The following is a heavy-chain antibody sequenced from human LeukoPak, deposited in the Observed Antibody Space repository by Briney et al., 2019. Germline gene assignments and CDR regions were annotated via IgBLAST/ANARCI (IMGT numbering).Heavy chain of an antibody. J-gene: IGHJ3*02. CDR1: GFTFSSYA. CDR3: VVSYLYAFDI. Sequence: GGSLRLSCSASGFTFSSYAMHWVRQAPGKGLEYVSAISSNGGSTYYADSVKGRFTISRDNYKNTLNLQMSSLRAEDTAVYYCVVSYLYAFDIWGQGAMVTVSS. V-gene: IGHV3-64D*09. CDR2: ISSNGGST. D-gene: IGHD5-18*01.